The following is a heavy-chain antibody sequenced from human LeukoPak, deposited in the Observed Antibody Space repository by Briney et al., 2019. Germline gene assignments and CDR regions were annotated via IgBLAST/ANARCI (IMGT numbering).Heavy chain of an antibody. D-gene: IGHD3-16*01. CDR1: GGTFSSYA. Sequence: SSVKVSCKASGGTFSSYAISWVRHAPGPGLEWMGGIIPIFGTANYAQKFQGRVTITADESTSTAYMELSSLRSEDTAVYYCARVGVGEGSSRRVEYFQHWGQGTLVTVSS. J-gene: IGHJ1*01. CDR2: IIPIFGTA. CDR3: ARVGVGEGSSRRVEYFQH. V-gene: IGHV1-69*01.